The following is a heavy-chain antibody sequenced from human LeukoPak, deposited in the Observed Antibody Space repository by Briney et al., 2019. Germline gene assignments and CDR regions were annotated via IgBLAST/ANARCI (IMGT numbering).Heavy chain of an antibody. CDR1: GFTVSSNY. CDR3: ARDTPTGGTDYYGMDV. D-gene: IGHD4-23*01. J-gene: IGHJ6*02. Sequence: GGSLRLSCAASGFTVSSNYMSWVRQAPGKGPEWVSVIYSGGSTYYADSVKGRFTISRDNSKNTLYLQMNSLRAEDTAVYYCARDTPTGGTDYYGMDVWGQGTTVTVSS. V-gene: IGHV3-53*01. CDR2: IYSGGST.